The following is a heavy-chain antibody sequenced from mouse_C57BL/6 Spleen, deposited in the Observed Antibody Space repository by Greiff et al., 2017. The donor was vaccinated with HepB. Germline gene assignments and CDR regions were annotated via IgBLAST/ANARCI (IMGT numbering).Heavy chain of an antibody. CDR2: ISYDGSN. J-gene: IGHJ1*03. Sequence: EVQLQESGPGLVKPSQSLSLTCSVTGYSITSGYYWNWIRQLPGNKLEWMGYISYDGSNNYNPSLKNRITITRDTSKNQIFLKLNSVTTEDTATTYCARRGGDGSYGSFDVWGKGTTVTVSS. D-gene: IGHD2-3*01. CDR1: GYSITSGYY. CDR3: ARRGGDGSYGSFDV. V-gene: IGHV3-6*01.